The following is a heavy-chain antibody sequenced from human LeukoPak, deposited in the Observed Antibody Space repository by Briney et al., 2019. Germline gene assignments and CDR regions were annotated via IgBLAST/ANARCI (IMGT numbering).Heavy chain of an antibody. CDR1: GCSFTSYW. Sequence: GESLKISCKGSGCSFTSYWIGWVRQMPGKGLEWMGIIYPGDSDTRYSPSFQGQVTISADKSISTAYLQWSSLKASDTAMYYCARHASGGYSYGWELDYWGQGTLVTVSS. J-gene: IGHJ4*02. V-gene: IGHV5-51*01. CDR3: ARHASGGYSYGWELDY. CDR2: IYPGDSDT. D-gene: IGHD5-18*01.